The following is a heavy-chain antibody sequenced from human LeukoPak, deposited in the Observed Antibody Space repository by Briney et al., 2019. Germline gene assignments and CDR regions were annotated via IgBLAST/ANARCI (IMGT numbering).Heavy chain of an antibody. D-gene: IGHD3-22*01. CDR2: INPNSGGT. V-gene: IGHV1-2*02. Sequence: ASVKVSFKASGYTFTGYYMHWVRQAPGQGLEWMGWINPNSGGTNYAQKFQGRVTMTRDTSISTAYMELSRLRSDDTAVYYCARDLAVTSSPFDYWGQGTLVTVSS. J-gene: IGHJ4*02. CDR1: GYTFTGYY. CDR3: ARDLAVTSSPFDY.